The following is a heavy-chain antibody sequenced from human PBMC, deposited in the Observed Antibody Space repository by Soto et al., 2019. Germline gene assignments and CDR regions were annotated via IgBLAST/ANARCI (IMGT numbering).Heavy chain of an antibody. D-gene: IGHD4-17*01. Sequence: EVQLLESGGGLVQPGGSLRLSCAASGFTFSTYAMSWVRRAPGKGLDRVSEISGSGGSADYADSVKGRFTISRDNSKNTLFLQMNSLRAEDTAVYYCAKARFMTTMTTLPYYYFDHWGQGSLVTVSS. CDR3: AKARFMTTMTTLPYYYFDH. V-gene: IGHV3-23*01. CDR1: GFTFSTYA. J-gene: IGHJ4*02. CDR2: ISGSGGSA.